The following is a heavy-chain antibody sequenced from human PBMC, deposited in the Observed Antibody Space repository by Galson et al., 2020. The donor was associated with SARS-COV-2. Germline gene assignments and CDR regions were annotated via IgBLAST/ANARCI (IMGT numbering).Heavy chain of an antibody. CDR2: IYYSGSA. J-gene: IGHJ4*02. Sequence: SETLSLTCTVSGGSISSYYWSWIRQPPGKGLEWLGYIYYSGSADYNPSLKSRVTISVDRSKNQFSLKLSSVTAADTAVYYCARDGSMVRGGTFDYWGQGTLVTVSS. V-gene: IGHV4-59*13. CDR3: ARDGSMVRGGTFDY. D-gene: IGHD3-10*01. CDR1: GGSISSYY.